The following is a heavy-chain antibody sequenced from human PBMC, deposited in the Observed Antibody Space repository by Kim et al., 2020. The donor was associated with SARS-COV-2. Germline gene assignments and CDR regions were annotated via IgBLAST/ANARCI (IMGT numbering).Heavy chain of an antibody. J-gene: IGHJ4*02. CDR2: GST. D-gene: IGHD3-10*01. CDR3: ARDWYGALDY. V-gene: IGHV4-31*02. Sequence: GSTYHNQSTKGRVTLAVDTSKNQFSLKLSSVTAADTAVYYCARDWYGALDYWGQGTLVTVSS.